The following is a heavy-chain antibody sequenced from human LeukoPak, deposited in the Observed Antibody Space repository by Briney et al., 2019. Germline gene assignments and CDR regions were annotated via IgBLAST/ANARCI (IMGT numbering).Heavy chain of an antibody. D-gene: IGHD6-19*01. V-gene: IGHV3-43*02. CDR2: IKGNGDTT. Sequence: PGGSLRLSCAASGFTFHNYAMHWVRQAPGKGLEWVSLIKGNGDTTYNADSVKGRFTISRDNSKHSLYLQINSLRTEDTALYYCAKDIGSGWSFDYWGQGTLVTVSS. J-gene: IGHJ4*02. CDR1: GFTFHNYA. CDR3: AKDIGSGWSFDY.